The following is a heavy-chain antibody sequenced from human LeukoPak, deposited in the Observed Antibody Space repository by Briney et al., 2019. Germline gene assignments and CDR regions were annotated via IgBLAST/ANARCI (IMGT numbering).Heavy chain of an antibody. V-gene: IGHV4-61*02. Sequence: SETLSLTCTVSGGSISSGSYYWSWIRQPAGKGLEWIGRIYTSGSTNYNPSLKSRVTISVDTSKNQFSLKLSSVTAADTAVYYCARQSGGWPSAWFDPWGQGTLVTVSS. CDR3: ARQSGGWPSAWFDP. J-gene: IGHJ5*02. D-gene: IGHD6-19*01. CDR2: IYTSGST. CDR1: GGSISSGSYY.